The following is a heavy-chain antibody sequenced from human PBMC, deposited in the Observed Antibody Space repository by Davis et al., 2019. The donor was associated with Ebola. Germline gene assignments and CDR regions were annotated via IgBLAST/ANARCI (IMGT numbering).Heavy chain of an antibody. CDR1: GITFGTYV. CDR3: TLGEN. CDR2: IRSRSDGGTT. Sequence: PGGSLRLSCAASGITFGTYVMTWVRQCPGKGLQWIGRIRSRSDGGTTDYAAPLKGRFTISRDDSQNMVYLQMNSLKTEDTAVYFCTLGENWGPGTQVTVSS. J-gene: IGHJ4*02. D-gene: IGHD3-16*01. V-gene: IGHV3-15*01.